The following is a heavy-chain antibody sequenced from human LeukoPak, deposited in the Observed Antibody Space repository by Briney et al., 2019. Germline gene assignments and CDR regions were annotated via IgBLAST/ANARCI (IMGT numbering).Heavy chain of an antibody. V-gene: IGHV3-20*04. D-gene: IGHD3-3*01. CDR3: ARAPGYYDFWSGYDGEYLDY. J-gene: IGHJ4*02. CDR2: INWNGGST. CDR1: GFTFDDYG. Sequence: PGGSLRLSCAASGFTFDDYGMSWVRQAPGKGLEWVSGINWNGGSTGYADSVKGRFTISRDNAKNSLYLQMNSLRAEDTALYYCARAPGYYDFWSGYDGEYLDYWSQGTLVTVSS.